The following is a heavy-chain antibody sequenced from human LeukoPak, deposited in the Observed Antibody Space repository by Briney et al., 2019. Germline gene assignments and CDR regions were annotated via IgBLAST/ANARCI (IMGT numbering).Heavy chain of an antibody. CDR3: ARVVCSGGSCQDLVYYYYGMDV. Sequence: GGSLRLSCAASGFTFSSYDMHWVRQATGKGLEWVSAIGTAGDTYYPGSVKGRFTISRDNAKNSLYLQMNSLRAEDTAVYYCARVVCSGGSCQDLVYYYYGMDVWGQGTTVTVSS. CDR2: IGTAGDT. D-gene: IGHD2-15*01. V-gene: IGHV3-13*01. CDR1: GFTFSSYD. J-gene: IGHJ6*02.